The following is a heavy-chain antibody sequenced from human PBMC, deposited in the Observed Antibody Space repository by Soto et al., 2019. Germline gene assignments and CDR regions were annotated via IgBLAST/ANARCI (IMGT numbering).Heavy chain of an antibody. D-gene: IGHD3-10*01. CDR1: GGTFSSYA. Sequence: VKVSCKASGGTFSSYAISWVRQAPGQGLEWMGGIIPIFGTANYAQKFQGRVKITADESTSTAYMEMSSLRSEDTAVYYCAREGGSGSYRYYGMDVWGQGTTVTVSS. CDR2: IIPIFGTA. J-gene: IGHJ6*02. CDR3: AREGGSGSYRYYGMDV. V-gene: IGHV1-69*13.